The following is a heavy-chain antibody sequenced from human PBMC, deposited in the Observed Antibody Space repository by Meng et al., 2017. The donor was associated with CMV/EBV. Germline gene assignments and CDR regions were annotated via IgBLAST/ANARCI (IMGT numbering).Heavy chain of an antibody. J-gene: IGHJ5*02. CDR3: ARGFNDLWRGYYYNWFDP. D-gene: IGHD3-3*01. CDR2: MNPNSGNT. V-gene: IGHV1-8*03. CDR1: GYTFTSYD. Sequence: ASVKVSCKASGYTFTSYDINWVRQATGQGLERMGWMNPNSGNTGYAQKFQGRVTITRNTSISTAYMELSSLRSEDTAVYYCARGFNDLWRGYYYNWFDPWGQGTLVTVSS.